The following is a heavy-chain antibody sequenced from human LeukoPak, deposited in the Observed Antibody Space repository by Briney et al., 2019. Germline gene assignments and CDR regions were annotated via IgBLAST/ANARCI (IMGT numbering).Heavy chain of an antibody. CDR2: INSDGSST. D-gene: IGHD2-2*01. CDR1: GFTFSSYW. V-gene: IGHV3-74*01. Sequence: GGSLRLSCAASGFTFSSYWMHWVRQAPGKGLVWVSRINSDGSSTSYADSVKGRFTISRDNAIDSLFLQMNSLRAEDAALYYCAAMSLALWGQGTLVTVSS. CDR3: AAMSLAL. J-gene: IGHJ4*02.